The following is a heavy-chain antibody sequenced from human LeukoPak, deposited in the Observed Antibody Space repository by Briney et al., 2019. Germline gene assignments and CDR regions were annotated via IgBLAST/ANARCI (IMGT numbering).Heavy chain of an antibody. CDR1: GYSFTSYW. D-gene: IGHD2-21*02. J-gene: IGHJ6*02. Sequence: GESLKISCKGSGYSFTSYWIGWVRQMPGKGLEWMGIIYPGDSDTRYSPSFQGQVTISADKSISTAYLQWSSLKASDTAMYYCARLAYCGGDCVYGMDVWGHGTTVTVSS. CDR3: ARLAYCGGDCVYGMDV. CDR2: IYPGDSDT. V-gene: IGHV5-51*01.